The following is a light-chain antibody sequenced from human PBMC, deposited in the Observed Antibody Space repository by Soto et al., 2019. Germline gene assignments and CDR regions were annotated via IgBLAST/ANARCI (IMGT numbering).Light chain of an antibody. Sequence: EIVMTQSPATLSVSPGERATLSWRASQSVSSNLAWYQQKPGQAPRLLIYGASTRATGIPASLSGSASGTDFTLTISRLTSEDFAVYYCQQYNNWRTFGHGTKVDIK. J-gene: IGKJ1*01. CDR3: QQYNNWRT. CDR1: QSVSSN. V-gene: IGKV3-15*01. CDR2: GAS.